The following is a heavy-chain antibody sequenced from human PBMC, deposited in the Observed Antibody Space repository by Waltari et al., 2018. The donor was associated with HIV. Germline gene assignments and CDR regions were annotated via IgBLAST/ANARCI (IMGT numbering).Heavy chain of an antibody. CDR2: VYPNTGDT. CDR3: VRQMTFYDAFDI. V-gene: IGHV1-2*02. Sequence: QVQLLQSGAEVKKPGASVKVSCNASDYTFTAYYIHWVRQAPGQGLESMGWVYPNTGDTNYAQKLQGRVTRARDASIRTVSMELSRLRFDETAVYYCVRQMTFYDAFDIWGQGTLVTVSA. J-gene: IGHJ3*02. CDR1: DYTFTAYY.